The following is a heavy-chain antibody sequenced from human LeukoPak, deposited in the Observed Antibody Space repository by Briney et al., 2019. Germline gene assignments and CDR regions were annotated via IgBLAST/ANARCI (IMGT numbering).Heavy chain of an antibody. Sequence: GGSLRLSSAASGFTISSNYMNWVRQAPGMGLEWVSVIYGGGTTYYGDSVKGRFAISRDNSKNTLYLQMNSLRAEDTAVYYCARALPFGGYYDYWGQGTLVTVSS. CDR2: IYGGGTT. CDR3: ARALPFGGYYDY. D-gene: IGHD3-22*01. CDR1: GFTISSNY. V-gene: IGHV3-53*01. J-gene: IGHJ4*02.